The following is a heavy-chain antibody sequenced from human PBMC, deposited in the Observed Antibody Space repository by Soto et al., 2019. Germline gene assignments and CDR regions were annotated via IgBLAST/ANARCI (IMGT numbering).Heavy chain of an antibody. Sequence: GGSLRLSCAASGFTFSSYAMSWVRQAPGKGLEWVSAISGSGGSTYYADSVKGRFTISRDNSKNTLYLQMNSLRAEDTAVYYCAKGIRDYYDSSGYYFGYWGQGTLVTVSS. CDR3: AKGIRDYYDSSGYYFGY. J-gene: IGHJ4*02. V-gene: IGHV3-23*01. D-gene: IGHD3-22*01. CDR1: GFTFSSYA. CDR2: ISGSGGST.